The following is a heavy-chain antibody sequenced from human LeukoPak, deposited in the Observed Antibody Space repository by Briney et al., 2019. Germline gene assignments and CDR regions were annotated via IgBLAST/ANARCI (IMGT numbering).Heavy chain of an antibody. Sequence: SETLSLTCAVYGGSFSGYYWSWIRQPPGKGLEWIGEINHSGSTNYNPSLKSRVTISIDTSNNQFSLKLSSVTAADTAVYYCARGMIVQRIGYYMDVWGKGTTVTISS. D-gene: IGHD3-22*01. CDR1: GGSFSGYY. CDR2: INHSGST. CDR3: ARGMIVQRIGYYMDV. J-gene: IGHJ6*03. V-gene: IGHV4-34*01.